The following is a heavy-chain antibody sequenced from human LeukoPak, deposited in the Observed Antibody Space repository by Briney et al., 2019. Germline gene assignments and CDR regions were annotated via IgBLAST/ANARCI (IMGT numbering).Heavy chain of an antibody. CDR3: ARDLAATGTLVDY. J-gene: IGHJ4*02. Sequence: QPGGSLRLTCAASGFIFSDYGMHWVRQAPGKGLEWVAVISYDGSKKYYTDSVKGRFTISRDNSRNTLYLQMNSLRAEDTAVYYCARDLAATGTLVDYWGQGTLVTVSS. CDR1: GFIFSDYG. CDR2: ISYDGSKK. V-gene: IGHV3-30*19. D-gene: IGHD6-13*01.